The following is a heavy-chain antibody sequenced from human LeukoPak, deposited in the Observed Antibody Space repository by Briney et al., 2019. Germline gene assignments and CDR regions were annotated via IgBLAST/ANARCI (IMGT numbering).Heavy chain of an antibody. Sequence: GRSLRLSCAASGFTFSSYGMHWVRQAPGKGLEWVAVIWYDGSNKYYADSVKGRFTISRDNSKNTLYLQMNSLRAEDTAVYYCARAQRYCSGGSCFSYYYYYYMDVWGKGTTVTVSS. CDR1: GFTFSSYG. CDR2: IWYDGSNK. CDR3: ARAQRYCSGGSCFSYYYYYYMDV. V-gene: IGHV3-33*01. J-gene: IGHJ6*03. D-gene: IGHD2-15*01.